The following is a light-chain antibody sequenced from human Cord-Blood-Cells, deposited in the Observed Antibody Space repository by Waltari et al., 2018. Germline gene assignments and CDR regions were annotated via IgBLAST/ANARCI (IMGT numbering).Light chain of an antibody. J-gene: IGKJ5*01. CDR1: QSVSSSY. Sequence: EIVLTQSPGTLSLSPGERATLSCRARQSVSSSYLAWYQQQPGQAPRLLIYGASSRATSSPDRFSGGRSGTDFTLTISRLEPEDVAVYYCQQYGSSPPITFGQGTRLEIK. CDR3: QQYGSSPPIT. CDR2: GAS. V-gene: IGKV3-20*01.